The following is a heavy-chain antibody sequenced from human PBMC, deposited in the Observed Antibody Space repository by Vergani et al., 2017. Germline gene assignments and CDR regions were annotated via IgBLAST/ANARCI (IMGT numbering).Heavy chain of an antibody. CDR2: ISSNGGST. D-gene: IGHD2-8*01. V-gene: IGHV3-64D*06. Sequence: EVQLVESGGGLVQPGRSLRLSCSASGFTFSSYAMHWVRQAPGKGLEYVSAISSNGGSTYYADSVKGRFTISRDNSKNTLYLQMSSLRAKDTAVYYCVKQSMNWFDPWGQGTLVTVSS. J-gene: IGHJ5*02. CDR3: VKQSMNWFDP. CDR1: GFTFSSYA.